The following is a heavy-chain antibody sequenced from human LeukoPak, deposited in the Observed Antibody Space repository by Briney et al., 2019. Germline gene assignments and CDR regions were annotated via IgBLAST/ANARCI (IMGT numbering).Heavy chain of an antibody. D-gene: IGHD1-14*01. CDR2: LSDTGTT. V-gene: IGHV4-39*01. CDR1: GGSVSTISRF. CDR3: ARRDHTGRSHAWFDP. J-gene: IGHJ5*02. Sequence: SETLSLTCTVSGGSVSTISRFWDWVRQPPGKGLEWIVSLSDTGTTYYNPSLESRVTMSVDTSKNQFSLKLSSVTAADTAVYYCARRDHTGRSHAWFDPWGQGTLVTVPS.